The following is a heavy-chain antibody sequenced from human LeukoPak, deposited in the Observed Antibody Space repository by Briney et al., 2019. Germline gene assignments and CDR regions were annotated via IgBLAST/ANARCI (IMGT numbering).Heavy chain of an antibody. CDR1: GFTFSNYN. D-gene: IGHD1-26*01. J-gene: IGHJ6*04. CDR2: ISSSGRSI. V-gene: IGHV3-48*01. CDR3: ARRITLSGVGYMDV. Sequence: GGSLRLSCAASGFTFSNYNMNWLRQAPGKGLEWVSHISSSGRSIYYADSVRGRFTTSRDNVWNSLYLQMNSLRAEDTAVYYCARRITLSGVGYMDVWGKGTSVTVSP.